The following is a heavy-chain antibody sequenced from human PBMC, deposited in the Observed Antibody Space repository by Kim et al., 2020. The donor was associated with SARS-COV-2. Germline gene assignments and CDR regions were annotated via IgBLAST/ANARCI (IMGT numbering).Heavy chain of an antibody. CDR2: ISHDGSSH. CDR3: ARDLEMGRYFDS. V-gene: IGHV3-33*08. J-gene: IGHJ4*02. D-gene: IGHD3-3*01. CDR1: GFTFSSYG. Sequence: GGSLRLSCAASGFTFSSYGMHWVRQAPGKGLEWVATISHDGSSHDYADSVKGRFTISRDNSKNALYLQMNSLRGEDTAVYYCARDLEMGRYFDSWGQGT.